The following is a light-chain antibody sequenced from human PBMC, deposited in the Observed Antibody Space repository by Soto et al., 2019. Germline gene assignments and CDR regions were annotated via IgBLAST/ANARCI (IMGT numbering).Light chain of an antibody. CDR2: GAS. Sequence: EFVLTQSPGTLSLSPGERATLSCRASQTVRNNYLAWYQQKPGQAPRLLIYGASTRTFDVPDRFSGSGSGTDFTLTISRLEPEDFAVYYCQQYGSSPITFGQGTRLEIK. CDR3: QQYGSSPIT. CDR1: QTVRNNY. J-gene: IGKJ5*01. V-gene: IGKV3-20*01.